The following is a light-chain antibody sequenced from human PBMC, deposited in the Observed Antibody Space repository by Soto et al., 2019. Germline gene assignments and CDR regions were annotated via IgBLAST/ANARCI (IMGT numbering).Light chain of an antibody. J-gene: IGLJ2*01. CDR2: SNN. Sequence: QSVLTQPPSASGTPGQRVTISCSGSSYNIGSNTVNWYQQLPGTAPKLLIYSNNQRPSQVPDRFSGSKSGTSASLAISGLQSEDEADYYCAAWDDSLNGPVFGGGTKLTVL. V-gene: IGLV1-44*01. CDR3: AAWDDSLNGPV. CDR1: SYNIGSNT.